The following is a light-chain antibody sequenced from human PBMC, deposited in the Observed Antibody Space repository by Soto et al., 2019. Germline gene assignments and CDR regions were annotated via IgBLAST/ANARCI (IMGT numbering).Light chain of an antibody. J-gene: IGKJ1*01. CDR1: QGISSY. CDR2: AAS. Sequence: AIRMTQSPSSFSASTGDRVTITCRASQGISSYLAWYQQKPGKAPKLLIYAASTLQSGVPSRFSGSGSGTDFTLTIGCLQSADFATYYCQHYYSYPQTFGQGTKVEIK. V-gene: IGKV1-8*01. CDR3: QHYYSYPQT.